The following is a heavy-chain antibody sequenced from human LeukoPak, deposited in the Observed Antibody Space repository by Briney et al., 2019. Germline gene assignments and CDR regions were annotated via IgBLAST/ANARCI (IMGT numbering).Heavy chain of an antibody. CDR1: GGSISGTNW. CDR2: ISLAGQT. V-gene: IGHV4-4*02. Sequence: KTSGTLSLTCGVSGGSISGTNWWSWVRQPPGQGLEWIGAISLAGQTNYNPSLNGRVTMSLDKSSNQLSLHLTSVTAADTATYYCSRESGPFCPFGYWGQGTLVIVSS. D-gene: IGHD1-26*01. J-gene: IGHJ4*02. CDR3: SRESGPFCPFGY.